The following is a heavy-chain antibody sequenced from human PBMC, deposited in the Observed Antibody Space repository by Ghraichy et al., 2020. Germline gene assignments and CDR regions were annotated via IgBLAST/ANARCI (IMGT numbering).Heavy chain of an antibody. D-gene: IGHD3-10*01. CDR2: INQDGREK. Sequence: WGSLRLSCAASGLIFGSYWMTWVRQAPGKGLEWVANINQDGREKYYVASVKGRFTISRDNAKNSLYLQMNGLRAEDTAFYYCSSGDTFDIWGQGTMVAVSS. CDR3: SSGDTFDI. CDR1: GLIFGSYW. V-gene: IGHV3-7*03. J-gene: IGHJ3*02.